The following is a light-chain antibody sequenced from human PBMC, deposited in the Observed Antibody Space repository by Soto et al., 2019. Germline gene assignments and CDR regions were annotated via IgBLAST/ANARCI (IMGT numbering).Light chain of an antibody. Sequence: QSALTQPASVSGSPGQSITISCTGTSSDVGAYDYVSWYQQHPGKAPKLMIYEVSNRPSGVSLRFSGSKSGNTASLTISGLQPDDEADYYCSSYTIVSTLIFGGGTKLTVL. CDR2: EVS. CDR1: SSDVGAYDY. CDR3: SSYTIVSTLI. V-gene: IGLV2-14*01. J-gene: IGLJ2*01.